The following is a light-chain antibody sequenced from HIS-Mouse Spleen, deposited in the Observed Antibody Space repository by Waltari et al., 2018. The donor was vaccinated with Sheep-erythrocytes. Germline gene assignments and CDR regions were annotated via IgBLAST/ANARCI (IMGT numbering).Light chain of an antibody. CDR1: SSDVGSYNL. CDR2: EGS. J-gene: IGLJ3*02. V-gene: IGLV2-23*01. Sequence: QSALTQPASVSGSPGQSITISCTGTSSDVGSYNLVSWYQQHPGKAPKLMLYEGSKRPSGVSTRVSGSKSGNTASRTISGLQAEDEADYYCCSYVGSSTPWVFGGGTKLTVL. CDR3: CSYVGSSTPWV.